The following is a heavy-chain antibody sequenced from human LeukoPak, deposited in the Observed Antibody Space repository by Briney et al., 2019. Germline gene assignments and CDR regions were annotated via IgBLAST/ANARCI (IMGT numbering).Heavy chain of an antibody. CDR2: IKQDGSEK. Sequence: PGGSLRLSCAASGFTFSSYAMSWVRQAPGKGLEWVANIKQDGSEKYYVDSVKGRFTISRDNAKNSLYLQMNSLRAEDTAVYYCARSGLRFLEPNFDYWGQGTLVTVSS. CDR3: ARSGLRFLEPNFDY. CDR1: GFTFSSYA. J-gene: IGHJ4*02. D-gene: IGHD3-3*01. V-gene: IGHV3-7*01.